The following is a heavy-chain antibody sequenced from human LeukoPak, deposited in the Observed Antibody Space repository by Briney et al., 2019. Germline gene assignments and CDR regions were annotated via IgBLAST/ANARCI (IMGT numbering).Heavy chain of an antibody. D-gene: IGHD3-9*01. CDR2: ISWDGGST. CDR3: AKAHYDILTGLDY. CDR1: GFTFDDYT. J-gene: IGHJ4*02. V-gene: IGHV3-43*01. Sequence: GGSLRLSCAASGFTFDDYTMHWVRQAPGKGPEWVSLISWDGGSTYYADSVKGRFTISRDNSKNSLYLQMNSLRTEDTALYYCAKAHYDILTGLDYWGQGTLVTVSS.